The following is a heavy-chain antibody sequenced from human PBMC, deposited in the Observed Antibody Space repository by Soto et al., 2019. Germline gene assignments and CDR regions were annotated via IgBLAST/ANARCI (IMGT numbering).Heavy chain of an antibody. CDR3: ARDLRYYYDSSGPFDY. V-gene: IGHV1-2*02. D-gene: IGHD3-22*01. Sequence: ASVKVSCKASGFSFSDYFMHWVRQAPGQGLEWMGIINPSGDSRNYAQKFQGRVTMTRDTSISTAYMELSRLRSDDTAVYYCARDLRYYYDSSGPFDYWGQGTLVTVSS. CDR1: GFSFSDYF. CDR2: INPSGDSR. J-gene: IGHJ4*02.